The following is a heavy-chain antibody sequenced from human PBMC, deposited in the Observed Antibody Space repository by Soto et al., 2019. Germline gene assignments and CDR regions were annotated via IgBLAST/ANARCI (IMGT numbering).Heavy chain of an antibody. Sequence: QVQLVESGGGLVKTGGSLRLSCEASGFTFNEYYMTWIRQAPGKALEWVSYISPSTRTIYYADALRGRFTISRDNAEKSVYLQMNNLRHEDTAVYYCARGIWFGESIRDSSFDPWGQGTLVTVSS. CDR3: ARGIWFGESIRDSSFDP. J-gene: IGHJ5*02. D-gene: IGHD3-10*01. CDR1: GFTFNEYY. V-gene: IGHV3-11*01. CDR2: ISPSTRTI.